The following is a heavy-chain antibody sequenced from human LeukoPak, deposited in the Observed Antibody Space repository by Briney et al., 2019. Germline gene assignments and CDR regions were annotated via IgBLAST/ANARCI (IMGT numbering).Heavy chain of an antibody. V-gene: IGHV3-23*01. Sequence: HPGGPLRLSCAASGLSFSSFAMSWVRQAPARGLEWLSSMKGTGETIYADSVRGRCTLFRDGSRNTVYLQLNNLRVEDTAVYYCARASWVSTADAVRWGQGTVVTVSS. J-gene: IGHJ4*02. D-gene: IGHD3-16*01. CDR2: MKGTGET. CDR1: GLSFSSFA. CDR3: ARASWVSTADAVR.